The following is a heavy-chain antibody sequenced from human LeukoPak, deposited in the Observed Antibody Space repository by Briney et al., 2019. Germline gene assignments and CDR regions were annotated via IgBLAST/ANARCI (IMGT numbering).Heavy chain of an antibody. CDR2: IRSKANSYAT. CDR3: TSDGRGYCSGGSCYSLDY. D-gene: IGHD2-15*01. V-gene: IGHV3-73*01. Sequence: GGSLRLSRAASGFTFSGSAMHWVRQASGKGLEWVGRIRSKANSYATAYAASVKGRFTISRDDSKNTAYLQMNSLKTEDTAVYYCTSDGRGYCSGGSCYSLDYWGQGTLVTVSS. CDR1: GFTFSGSA. J-gene: IGHJ4*02.